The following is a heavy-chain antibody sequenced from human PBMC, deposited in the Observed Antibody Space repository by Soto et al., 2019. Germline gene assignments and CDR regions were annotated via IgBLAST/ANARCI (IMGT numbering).Heavy chain of an antibody. CDR3: ARDREYYGSGSYADFDI. Sequence: SVKVSCKASGGTFSSYAISWVRQAPGQGLEWMGGIIPIFGTANYAQKFQGRVTITADESTSTAYMELSSLRSEDTAVYYCARDREYYGSGSYADFDIWGQGTMVAAS. J-gene: IGHJ3*02. D-gene: IGHD3-10*01. CDR2: IIPIFGTA. V-gene: IGHV1-69*13. CDR1: GGTFSSYA.